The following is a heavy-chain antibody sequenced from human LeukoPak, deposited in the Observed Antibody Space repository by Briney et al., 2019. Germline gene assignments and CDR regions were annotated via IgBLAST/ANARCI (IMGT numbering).Heavy chain of an antibody. D-gene: IGHD3-16*01. CDR3: AKDDGGGSYLDY. V-gene: IGHV3-33*06. J-gene: IGHJ4*02. Sequence: PGGSLRLSCAASGFTFSSYGMHWVRQAPGKGLEWVAVIWYDGSNKYYADSVKGRFTISRDNYKNKLYLQMNSLRAEGAVGYDFAKDDGGGSYLDYWGQGTLVTVSS. CDR2: IWYDGSNK. CDR1: GFTFSSYG.